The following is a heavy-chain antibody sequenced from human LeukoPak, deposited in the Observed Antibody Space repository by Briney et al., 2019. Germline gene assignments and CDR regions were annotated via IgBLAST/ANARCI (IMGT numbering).Heavy chain of an antibody. Sequence: SLTLSCAASGFTFDDYAMHWVRQPPGKGLDGVSGISWNSGTIGYADSVKGRFTISRDNAKNSLYLQMNSLRAEDTALYYCALGSTSSLLSDFDYWGQGTLVTVSS. J-gene: IGHJ4*02. CDR2: ISWNSGTI. CDR3: ALGSTSSLLSDFDY. CDR1: GFTFDDYA. D-gene: IGHD2/OR15-2a*01. V-gene: IGHV3-9*01.